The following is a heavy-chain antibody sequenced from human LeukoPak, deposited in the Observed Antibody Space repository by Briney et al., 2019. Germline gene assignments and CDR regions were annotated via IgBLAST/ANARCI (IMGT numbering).Heavy chain of an antibody. V-gene: IGHV1-24*01. CDR2: FDPEDGET. J-gene: IGHJ5*02. Sequence: ASVKVSCKFSGYTLSELSMHWVRQAPGKGLEWMGGFDPEDGETIYAQKFQGRVTMTADTSTDTAYMELSSLRSEDTAVYYCATDLSERGHSYGTWGQGTLVTVSS. CDR3: ATDLSERGHSYGT. D-gene: IGHD5-18*01. CDR1: GYTLSELS.